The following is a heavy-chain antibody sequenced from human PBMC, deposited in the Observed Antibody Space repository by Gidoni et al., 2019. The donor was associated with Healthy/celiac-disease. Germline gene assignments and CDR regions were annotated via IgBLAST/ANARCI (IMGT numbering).Heavy chain of an antibody. D-gene: IGHD3-22*01. V-gene: IGHV3-11*05. J-gene: IGHJ4*02. CDR3: ARMYDSSGLTPFDY. CDR2: ISSSSSYT. Sequence: QVQLVESGGGLVQPGGSLRLSCAASGFTFSDYYMSWIRQAPGKGLEWVSYISSSSSYTNYADSVKGRFTISRDNAKNSLYLQMNSLRAEDTAVYYCARMYDSSGLTPFDYWGQGTLVTVSS. CDR1: GFTFSDYY.